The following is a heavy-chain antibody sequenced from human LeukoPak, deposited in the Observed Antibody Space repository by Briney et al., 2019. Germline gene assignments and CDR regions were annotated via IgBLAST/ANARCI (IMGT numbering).Heavy chain of an antibody. D-gene: IGHD5-18*01. CDR1: GFTFSNAW. Sequence: PGGSLRLSCAASGFTFSNAWMSWVRQAPGKGLEWVGRTRNKANSYTTEYAASVKGRFTISRDDSKNSLYLQMNSLKTEDTAVYYCARGRNTAMGPAPVDFDYWGQGTLVTVSS. CDR2: TRNKANSYTT. CDR3: ARGRNTAMGPAPVDFDY. V-gene: IGHV3-72*01. J-gene: IGHJ4*02.